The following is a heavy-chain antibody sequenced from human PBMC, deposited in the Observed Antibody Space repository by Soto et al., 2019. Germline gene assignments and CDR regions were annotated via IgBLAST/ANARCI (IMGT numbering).Heavy chain of an antibody. J-gene: IGHJ6*02. V-gene: IGHV4-30-2*01. CDR1: GGSISSGGYS. D-gene: IGHD3-3*01. CDR3: ASKAASGGYYGMDV. Sequence: SETLSLTCAVSGGSISSGGYSWSWIRQPPGKGLEWIGYIYHSGGTYDNPSLKSRVTISVERSKNQFSLKLSSVTAADTAVYYCASKAASGGYYGMDVWGQGTRVTVSS. CDR2: IYHSGGT.